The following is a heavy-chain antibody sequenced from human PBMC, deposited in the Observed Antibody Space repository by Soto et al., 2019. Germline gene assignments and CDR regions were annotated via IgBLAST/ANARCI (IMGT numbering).Heavy chain of an antibody. V-gene: IGHV2-5*02. Sequence: QITLKESGPTLVKPTQTLTLTCTFSGFSLSTTGVGVGWIRQPPGKALEWLALIFWDDDKRYSPSLKSRLTITKDTSKNQVVLTMTNMDPVDTATYYCASATGYRIFDCWGQGTLVAVSS. CDR1: GFSLSTTGVG. J-gene: IGHJ4*02. CDR3: ASATGYRIFDC. CDR2: IFWDDDK. D-gene: IGHD3-9*01.